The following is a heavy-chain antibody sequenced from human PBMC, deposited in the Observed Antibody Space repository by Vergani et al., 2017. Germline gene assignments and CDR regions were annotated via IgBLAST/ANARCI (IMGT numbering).Heavy chain of an antibody. CDR2: ISSSSSYK. V-gene: IGHV3-21*01. D-gene: IGHD2-2*01. CDR1: GFTFGSYS. Sequence: EVQLVESGGGLVKPGGSLRLPCVASGFTFGSYSMNWVRPAPGKGLEWVSFISSSSSYKYYADSLKGRFTISRDNGEYSLLLQMNSLRPEDTAVYYCASGVPGYQLATQYFQHWGQGTLVTVSS. CDR3: ASGVPGYQLATQYFQH. J-gene: IGHJ1*01.